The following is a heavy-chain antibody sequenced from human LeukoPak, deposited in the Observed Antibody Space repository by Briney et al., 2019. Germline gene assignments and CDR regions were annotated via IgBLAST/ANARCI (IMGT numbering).Heavy chain of an antibody. J-gene: IGHJ4*02. CDR3: ARDLSFIGTPDY. CDR1: GYTFTSYA. CDR2: INAGNGNT. V-gene: IGHV1-3*01. D-gene: IGHD3-16*02. Sequence: ASVKVSCKASGYTFTSYAMHWVRQAPGQRLEWMGWINAGNGNTKYSQKFQGRVTITGDTSASTAYMELSSLRSEDTAVYYCARDLSFIGTPDYWGQGTLVTVSS.